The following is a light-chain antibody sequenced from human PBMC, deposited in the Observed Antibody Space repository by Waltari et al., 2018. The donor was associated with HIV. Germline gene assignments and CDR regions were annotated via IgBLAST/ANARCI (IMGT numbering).Light chain of an antibody. J-gene: IGKJ1*01. CDR3: QHYYRTPHV. CDR2: AAS. CDR1: QSITYY. Sequence: DIQMTQSPSSLSASVGDRVTITCRASQSITYYLNWYQQKPGKAPKLLIYAASSLQGGVPSRFSGSGSGTDFTLTISSLQPEDFATYYCQHYYRTPHVLGQGTKVEIK. V-gene: IGKV1-39*01.